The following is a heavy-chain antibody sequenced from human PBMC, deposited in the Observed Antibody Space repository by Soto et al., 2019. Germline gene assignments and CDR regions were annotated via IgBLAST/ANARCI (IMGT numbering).Heavy chain of an antibody. CDR2: VYRTGIT. CDR1: GASVSSGTHF. Sequence: SETLSLTCRVSGASVSSGTHFWTWIRQPPGKGLEWIGYVYRTGITNSNPALTSRVTVSADRSKNQFSLTLRSVTAADTAVYYCVREDMSGTYYFDYWGPGIQVTVSS. D-gene: IGHD1-26*01. CDR3: VREDMSGTYYFDY. J-gene: IGHJ4*02. V-gene: IGHV4-61*01.